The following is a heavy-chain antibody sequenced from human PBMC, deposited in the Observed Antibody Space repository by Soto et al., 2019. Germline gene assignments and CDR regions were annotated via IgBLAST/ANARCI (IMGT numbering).Heavy chain of an antibody. D-gene: IGHD1-26*01. CDR3: ARVRKGKSNLLYYGLDV. Sequence: SVKVSCKASGGTFSNYAINWVREAPGQGLEWMGGIIPMFGTTNYAQKFQGRVSITADEATSTAYMELSSLRSEDTALYFCARVRKGKSNLLYYGLDVWGQGTTVTVSS. V-gene: IGHV1-69*13. J-gene: IGHJ6*02. CDR1: GGTFSNYA. CDR2: IIPMFGTT.